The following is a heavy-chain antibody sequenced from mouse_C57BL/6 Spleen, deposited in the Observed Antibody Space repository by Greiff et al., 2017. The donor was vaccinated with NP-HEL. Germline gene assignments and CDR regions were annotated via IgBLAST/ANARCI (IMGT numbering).Heavy chain of an antibody. CDR1: GYTFTSYW. Sequence: QVQLQQPGAELVMPGASVKLSCKASGYTFTSYWMHWVKQRPGQGLEWIGEIDPSDSYTNYNQKFTGKSTLTVDKSSSTAYMQLSSLTSEDSAVYYCARSERRAQATAWFAYWGQGTLVTVSA. CDR3: ARSERRAQATAWFAY. V-gene: IGHV1-69*01. CDR2: IDPSDSYT. J-gene: IGHJ3*01. D-gene: IGHD3-2*02.